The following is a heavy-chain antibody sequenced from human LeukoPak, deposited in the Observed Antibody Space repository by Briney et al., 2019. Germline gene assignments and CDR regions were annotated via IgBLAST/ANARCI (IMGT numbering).Heavy chain of an antibody. CDR3: ARVNSSGWYDY. CDR1: EFTFGDYA. D-gene: IGHD6-19*01. Sequence: GGSLRLSCTASEFTFGDYAMSWVRQAPGKGLEWVSVIYSGGSTYYADSVKGRFTISRDNSKNTLYLQMNSLRAEDTAVYYCARVNSSGWYDYWGQGTLVTVSS. V-gene: IGHV3-53*01. CDR2: IYSGGST. J-gene: IGHJ4*02.